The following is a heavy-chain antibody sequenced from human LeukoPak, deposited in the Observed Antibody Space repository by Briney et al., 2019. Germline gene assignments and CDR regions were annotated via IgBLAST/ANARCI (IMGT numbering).Heavy chain of an antibody. J-gene: IGHJ4*02. CDR2: ISYDGSNK. CDR3: AKDAQTTLDY. CDR1: GFTFSSYA. V-gene: IGHV3-30*04. Sequence: GGSLRLSCAASGFTFSSYAKHWVRQAPGKGLEWVAVISYDGSNKYYADSVKGRFTISRDNSKNTLYLQMNSLRAEDTAVYYCAKDAQTTLDYWGQGTLVTVSS. D-gene: IGHD1-1*01.